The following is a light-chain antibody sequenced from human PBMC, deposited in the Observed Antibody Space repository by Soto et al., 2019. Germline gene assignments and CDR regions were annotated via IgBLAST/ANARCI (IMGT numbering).Light chain of an antibody. Sequence: QSPEAHPASVCWSLGHSITISCTGTSSDIGSYNYVSWNQQHPGKAPKLIIYEVSDRPSGVSNRFSGSKSGNTASLTISGLQAEEEADYYCSSYTSSSNYVFGTGTKVTAL. V-gene: IGLV2-14*01. CDR1: SSDIGSYNY. CDR3: SSYTSSSNYV. J-gene: IGLJ1*01. CDR2: EVS.